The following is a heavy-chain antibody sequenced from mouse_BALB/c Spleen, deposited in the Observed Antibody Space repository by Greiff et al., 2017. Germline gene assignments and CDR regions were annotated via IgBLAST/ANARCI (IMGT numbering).Heavy chain of an antibody. Sequence: QVQLQQPGAELVKPGASVKLSCKASGYTFTSYWMHWVKQRPGQGLEWIGEIDPSDSYTNYNQKFKGKATLTVDKSSSTAYMQLSSLTSEDSAVYYCARLIRKVFDDWGQGTTLTVAS. V-gene: IGHV1-69*02. J-gene: IGHJ2*01. CDR2: IDPSDSYT. CDR3: ARLIRKVFDD. CDR1: GYTFTSYW.